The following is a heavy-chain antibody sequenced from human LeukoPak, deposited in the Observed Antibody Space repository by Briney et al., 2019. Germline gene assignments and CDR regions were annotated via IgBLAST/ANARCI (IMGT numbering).Heavy chain of an antibody. CDR2: INPSGTST. Sequence: ASVKVSFTASGYTFTSYYMHWVRQAPGQGLEWMGIINPSGTSTTYAQKFQGRVTMTRDTSTSTVYMELSSLRSEDTAVYYCARASRVHCSGGSCNGIDFEYWGQGTLVTVSS. V-gene: IGHV1-46*01. CDR3: ARASRVHCSGGSCNGIDFEY. CDR1: GYTFTSYY. J-gene: IGHJ4*02. D-gene: IGHD2-15*01.